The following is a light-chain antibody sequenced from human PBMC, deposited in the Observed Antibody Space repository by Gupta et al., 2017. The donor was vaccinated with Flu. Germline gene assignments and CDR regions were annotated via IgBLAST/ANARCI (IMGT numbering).Light chain of an antibody. CDR2: DAS. V-gene: IGKV3-11*01. Sequence: EIVLTQSPATLCLSPGERATLSCRASQTVNNYLAWYQQKPGQAPRLLIYDASNRAPGIPARISGNGSATDFSLTISRRDPDDLGVYYCQQLNTWRNSFGGGTKLEIK. J-gene: IGKJ4*01. CDR1: QTVNNY. CDR3: QQLNTWRNS.